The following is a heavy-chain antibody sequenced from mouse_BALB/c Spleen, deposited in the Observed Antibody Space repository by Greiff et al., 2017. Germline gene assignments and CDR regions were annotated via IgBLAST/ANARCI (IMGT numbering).Heavy chain of an antibody. D-gene: IGHD2-2*01. CDR2: IDPANGNT. CDR3: ARDGYDEIDCAMDD. Sequence: VQLQQSGAELVKPGASVKLSCTASGFNIKDTYMHWVKQRPEQGLEWIGRIDPANGNTKYDPKFQGKATITADTSSNTAYLQLSSLTSEDTAVYYCARDGYDEIDCAMDDWGQGTSVTVSS. V-gene: IGHV14-3*02. J-gene: IGHJ4*01. CDR1: GFNIKDTY.